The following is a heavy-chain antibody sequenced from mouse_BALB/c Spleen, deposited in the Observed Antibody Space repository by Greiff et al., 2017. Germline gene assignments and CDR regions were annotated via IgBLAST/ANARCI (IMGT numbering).Heavy chain of an antibody. CDR2: IYPGDGDT. CDR1: GYTFTSYW. CDR3: ARGTTVHY. J-gene: IGHJ2*01. Sequence: QVQLQQSGAELARPGASVKLSCKASGYTFTSYWMQWVKQRPGQGLEWIGAIYPGDGDTRYTQKFKGKATLTADKSSSTAYMQLSSLASEDSAVYYCARGTTVHYWGQGTTLTVSS. D-gene: IGHD1-1*01. V-gene: IGHV1-87*01.